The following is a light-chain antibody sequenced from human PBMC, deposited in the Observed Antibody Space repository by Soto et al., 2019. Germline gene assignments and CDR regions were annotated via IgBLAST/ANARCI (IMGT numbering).Light chain of an antibody. Sequence: EIVMTQSPATLSVSPGERATLSCRASQSVSNNLAWYQQKPGQAPRLLIYGASTRATGIPARFSGTGSGTEFTLTISSLQSEDFAVYYCQQYNNWPPWTFGQGTKVEIK. CDR2: GAS. CDR3: QQYNNWPPWT. V-gene: IGKV3-15*01. CDR1: QSVSNN. J-gene: IGKJ1*01.